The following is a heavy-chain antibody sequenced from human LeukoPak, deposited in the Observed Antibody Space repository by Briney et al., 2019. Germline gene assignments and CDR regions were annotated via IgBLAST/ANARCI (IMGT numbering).Heavy chain of an antibody. CDR2: IYHSGST. J-gene: IGHJ4*02. V-gene: IGHV4-38-2*02. Sequence: SETLSLTCTVSGYSISSGYYWGWIRQPPGKGLEWIGSIYHSGSTYYNPSLKSRVTISVDTSKNQFSLKLSSVTAADTAVYYCARGGTAARLIDYWGQGTLVTVSS. D-gene: IGHD6-6*01. CDR3: ARGGTAARLIDY. CDR1: GYSISSGYY.